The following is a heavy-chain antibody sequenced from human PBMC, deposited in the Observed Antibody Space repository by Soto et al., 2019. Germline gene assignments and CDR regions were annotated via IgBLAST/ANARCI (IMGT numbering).Heavy chain of an antibody. D-gene: IGHD6-19*01. V-gene: IGHV3-9*01. J-gene: IGHJ3*02. CDR2: ISWNSGSI. CDR1: GFTFDDYA. CDR3: AKDHRDSSGWLDAFDI. Sequence: EVQLVESGGGLVQPGRSLRLSCAASGFTFDDYAMHWVRQAPGKGLEWVSGISWNSGSIGYADSVKGRFTISRDNAKNSLYLQMNSLRAEDTAVYYCAKDHRDSSGWLDAFDIWGQGTMVTVSS.